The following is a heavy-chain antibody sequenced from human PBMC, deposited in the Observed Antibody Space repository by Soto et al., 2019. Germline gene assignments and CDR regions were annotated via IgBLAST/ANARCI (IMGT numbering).Heavy chain of an antibody. CDR3: ARGQGNSGYDLLDL. Sequence: GASVKVSCKASGYIFTTYAIHWVRQAPGQRLEWMGWINAGNGNTKYSQKLQGRVTITRDTSANTVYMELSSLTSEDTTLYYCARGQGNSGYDLLDLWGLGTLVTVSS. V-gene: IGHV1-3*01. CDR2: INAGNGNT. J-gene: IGHJ4*02. CDR1: GYIFTTYA. D-gene: IGHD5-12*01.